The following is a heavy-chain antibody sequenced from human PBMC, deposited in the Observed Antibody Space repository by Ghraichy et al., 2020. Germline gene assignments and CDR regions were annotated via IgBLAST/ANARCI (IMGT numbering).Heavy chain of an antibody. V-gene: IGHV3-7*03. D-gene: IGHD3-16*01. CDR2: TNDDAKEK. CDR1: GFTFRSSW. CDR3: VRESVVVDPDVMDDAFDF. J-gene: IGHJ3*01. Sequence: GESLNISCAASGFTFRSSWMSWVRQAPGKGLEWVANTNDDAKEKYYVDSVKGRFTISRDNAKNLVYLQMNSLRREDTAVYYCVRESVVVDPDVMDDAFDFWGQGTMVNVSS.